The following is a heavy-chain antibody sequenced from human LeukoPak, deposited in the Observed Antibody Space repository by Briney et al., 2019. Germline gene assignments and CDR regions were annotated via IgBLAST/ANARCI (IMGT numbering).Heavy chain of an antibody. D-gene: IGHD6-19*01. J-gene: IGHJ4*02. CDR3: AKVMEDRYDIGWDY. CDR1: GFTFSSYG. CDR2: ISYDGSNK. V-gene: IGHV3-30*18. Sequence: GGSLRLSCVASGFTFSSYGMHWVRQAPGKGLEWVAVISYDGSNKYYADSVKGRFTISRDNSKNTLYLQMNSLRAEDTGVYHCAKVMEDRYDIGWDYWGQGTLVTVSS.